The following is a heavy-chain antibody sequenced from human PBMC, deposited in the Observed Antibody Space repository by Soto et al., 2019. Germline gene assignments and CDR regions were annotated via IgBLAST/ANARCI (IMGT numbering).Heavy chain of an antibody. V-gene: IGHV3-33*01. CDR1: GFTFSSYG. CDR3: ARELYYDSSHDAFDI. J-gene: IGHJ3*02. D-gene: IGHD3-22*01. Sequence: SLRLSCAASGFTFSSYGMHWVRQAPGKGLEWVAVIRYDGSNKYYADSVKGRFTISRDNSKNTLYLQMNSLRAEDTAVYYCARELYYDSSHDAFDIWGQGTMVTVSS. CDR2: IRYDGSNK.